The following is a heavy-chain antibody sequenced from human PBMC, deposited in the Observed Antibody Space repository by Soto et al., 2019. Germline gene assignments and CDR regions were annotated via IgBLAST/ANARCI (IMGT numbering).Heavy chain of an antibody. CDR3: TRPNTHRITMVRGPNRPAYYYGMDV. V-gene: IGHV3-73*01. CDR1: GFTFSGSA. J-gene: IGHJ6*02. D-gene: IGHD3-10*01. Sequence: GGSLRLSCAASGFTFSGSAMHWVRQASGKGLEWVGRIRSKANSYATAYAASVKGRFTISRDDSKNTAYLQMNRLKPEDTAVYYCTRPNTHRITMVRGPNRPAYYYGMDVWGQGTTVTVSS. CDR2: IRSKANSYAT.